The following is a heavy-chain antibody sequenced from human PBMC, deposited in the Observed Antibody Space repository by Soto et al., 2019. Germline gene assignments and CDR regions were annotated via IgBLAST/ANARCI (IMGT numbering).Heavy chain of an antibody. Sequence: PGGSLRLSCAASGFTFSSYWMSWVRQAPGKGLEWVANIKQDGSEKYYVDSVKGRFTISRDNAKNSLYLQMNSLRAEDTAVYYCARLYYDFWSGYYTGYFVYWGQGTLVTVS. CDR2: IKQDGSEK. J-gene: IGHJ4*02. CDR3: ARLYYDFWSGYYTGYFVY. CDR1: GFTFSSYW. V-gene: IGHV3-7*03. D-gene: IGHD3-3*01.